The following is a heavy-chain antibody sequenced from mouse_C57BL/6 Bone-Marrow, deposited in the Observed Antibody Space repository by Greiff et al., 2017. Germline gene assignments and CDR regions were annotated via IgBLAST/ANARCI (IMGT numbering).Heavy chain of an antibody. D-gene: IGHD1-2*01. CDR2: IYPGGGYT. CDR1: GYTFTNDW. CDR3: ARGGYGGYAMDY. V-gene: IGHV1-63*01. Sequence: VQLQQSGAELVRPGTSVKMSCKASGYTFTNDWIGWAKQRPGHGLEWIGDIYPGGGYTNYNEKFKGKATLTADKSSSTAYMQFSSLTSEDSAIDYGARGGYGGYAMDYWGQGTSVTVSS. J-gene: IGHJ4*01.